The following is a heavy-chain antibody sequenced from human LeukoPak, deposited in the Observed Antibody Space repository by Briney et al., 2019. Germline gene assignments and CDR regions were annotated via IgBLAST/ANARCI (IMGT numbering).Heavy chain of an antibody. Sequence: PGGSLRLSCAASRFNLGQYWMHWVRQVPGKGLVWVSRIGSGGRTKNYADSVRGRFTISRDNARNTLYLQMNSLRAEDTAVYYCASTRRDGYNYFDYWGQGTLVTVSS. D-gene: IGHD5-24*01. V-gene: IGHV3-74*01. CDR1: RFNLGQYW. CDR3: ASTRRDGYNYFDY. J-gene: IGHJ4*02. CDR2: IGSGGRTK.